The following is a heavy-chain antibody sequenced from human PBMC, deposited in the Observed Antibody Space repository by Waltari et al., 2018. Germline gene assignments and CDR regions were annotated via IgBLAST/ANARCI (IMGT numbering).Heavy chain of an antibody. J-gene: IGHJ6*03. Sequence: QVQLQESGPGLVKPSETLSLTCTVSGGSISSYYWSWIRQPAGKGREWLGRIYTSGSTNYNPSLKSRVTMSVDTSKNQFSLKLSSVTAADTAVYYCARAPPDYHYYGSGSSQAYYYNMDVWGKGTTVTVSS. V-gene: IGHV4-4*07. D-gene: IGHD3-10*01. CDR3: ARAPPDYHYYGSGSSQAYYYNMDV. CDR1: GGSISSYY. CDR2: IYTSGST.